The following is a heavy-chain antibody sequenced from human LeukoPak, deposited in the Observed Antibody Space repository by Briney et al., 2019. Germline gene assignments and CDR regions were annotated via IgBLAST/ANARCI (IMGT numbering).Heavy chain of an antibody. CDR2: ISGSGGST. Sequence: GGSLRLSRAASGFTFCSYAMSWVRQAPGRGLEWVSAISGSGGSTYYADSVKGRFTISRDNSTNTLYLQMNSQRVEGAAVYYCANNDYCDYWGQGTPVTVSS. CDR1: GFTFCSYA. CDR3: ANNDYCDY. J-gene: IGHJ4*02. V-gene: IGHV3-23*01.